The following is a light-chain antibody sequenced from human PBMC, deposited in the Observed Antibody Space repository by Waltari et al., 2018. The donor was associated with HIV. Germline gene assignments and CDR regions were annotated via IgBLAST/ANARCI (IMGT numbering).Light chain of an antibody. CDR2: KAS. CDR3: QQFNSYPWT. CDR1: QGINNW. V-gene: IGKV1-5*03. Sequence: DIQMTQSPSTLSASVGGRVTFTCRASQGINNWFAWYQQKPEQAPKLLIYKASILESGVPSRFSGSGSGTEFTLTISSLQPEDFATYYCQQFNSYPWTFGQGTRVEVK. J-gene: IGKJ1*01.